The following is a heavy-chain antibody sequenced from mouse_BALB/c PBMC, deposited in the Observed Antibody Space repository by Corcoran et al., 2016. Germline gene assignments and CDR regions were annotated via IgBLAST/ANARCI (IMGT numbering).Heavy chain of an antibody. D-gene: IGHD2-4*01. J-gene: IGHJ4*01. CDR2: INTYTGEP. V-gene: IGHV9-3-1*01. CDR1: GYTFTNYG. Sequence: QIQLVQSGPELKKPGETVKISCKASGYTFTNYGMNWVKKAPGRGLKWMGWINTYTGEPTYADDFKGRFAFSLDTAASTAYLQINNLKNEDTATYFCAIYYDYAMDYWGQGTSVTVSS. CDR3: AIYYDYAMDY.